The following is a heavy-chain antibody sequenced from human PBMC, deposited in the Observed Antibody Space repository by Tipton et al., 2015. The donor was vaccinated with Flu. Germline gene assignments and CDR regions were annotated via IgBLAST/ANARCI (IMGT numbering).Heavy chain of an antibody. CDR2: ISYSGST. Sequence: LRLSCTVSGGSIRTYYWSWIRQTPGKGLEWIGYISYSGSTNYNPSLNSRVTILVDTSKNQFSLKLSSVTAADTAVYYCARDRSLVTAGSLDYWGQGTLVTVSS. CDR1: GGSIRTYY. J-gene: IGHJ4*02. D-gene: IGHD6-13*01. V-gene: IGHV4-59*01. CDR3: ARDRSLVTAGSLDY.